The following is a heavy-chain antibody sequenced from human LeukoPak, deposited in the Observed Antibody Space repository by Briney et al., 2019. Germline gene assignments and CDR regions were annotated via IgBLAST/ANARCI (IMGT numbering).Heavy chain of an antibody. Sequence: PGGSLRLSCAASGFTFSSYSMNWVRQAPGKGLEWVSGISWNSGSIAYADSVKGRFTISRDNAKNSLYLQMNSLRVEDTAVYYCARDGQDGYYDSSGYGHWGQGTLVTVSS. CDR1: GFTFSSYS. J-gene: IGHJ4*02. CDR2: ISWNSGSI. D-gene: IGHD3-22*01. CDR3: ARDGQDGYYDSSGYGH. V-gene: IGHV3-48*04.